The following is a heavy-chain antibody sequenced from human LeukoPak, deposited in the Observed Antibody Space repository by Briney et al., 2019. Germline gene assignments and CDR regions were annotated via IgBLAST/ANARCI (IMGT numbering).Heavy chain of an antibody. D-gene: IGHD3-10*01. J-gene: IGHJ6*02. CDR2: IIPIFGTA. V-gene: IGHV1-69*13. Sequence: ASVKVSCKASGATFSIYAISWVRQAPGQGLEWMGGIIPIFGTANYAQKFQGRVTITADESTSTAYMELSSLRSEDTAVYYCASGRLLAYYYYGMDVWGQGTTVTVSS. CDR3: ASGRLLAYYYYGMDV. CDR1: GATFSIYA.